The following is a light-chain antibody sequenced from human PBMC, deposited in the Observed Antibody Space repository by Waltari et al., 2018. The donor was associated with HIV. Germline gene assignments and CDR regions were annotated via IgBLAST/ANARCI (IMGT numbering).Light chain of an antibody. CDR2: GAS. Sequence: VTLQYPVPLSVSPGAMATLHCSASQSVNNKLAWFQQKPGQAPRLLIYGASTRATAIPARFSGSGSGTAVTLTISSLQSEDFAVYYCQQYNNWPLALAFGGGTKVEIK. CDR1: QSVNNK. J-gene: IGKJ4*01. CDR3: QQYNNWPLALA. V-gene: IGKV3-15*01.